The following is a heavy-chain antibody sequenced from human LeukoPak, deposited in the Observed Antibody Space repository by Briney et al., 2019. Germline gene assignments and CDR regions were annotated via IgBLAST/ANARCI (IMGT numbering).Heavy chain of an antibody. J-gene: IGHJ4*02. Sequence: PSQTLSLTCTVSGGSISSGGYYWSWIRQPPGKGLEWIGYIYHSGSTYYNPSLKSRVTISVDRSKNQFSLKLSSVTAADTALYYCARDFAGGYYLDYWGQGTLVTVSS. CDR2: IYHSGST. V-gene: IGHV4-30-2*01. CDR1: GGSISSGGYY. CDR3: ARDFAGGYYLDY. D-gene: IGHD3-22*01.